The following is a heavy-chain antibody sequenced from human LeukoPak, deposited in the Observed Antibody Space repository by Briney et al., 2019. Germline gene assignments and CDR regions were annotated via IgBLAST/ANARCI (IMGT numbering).Heavy chain of an antibody. CDR1: GFTFSSYW. D-gene: IGHD6-6*01. CDR3: AREDSSSSDPFDY. V-gene: IGHV3-74*01. CDR2: INSDGSST. Sequence: GGSLRLSCAASGFTFSSYWMHWVCQAPGKGLVWVSRINSDGSSTSYADSVKGRFTISRDNAKNTLYLQMNSLRTEDTAVYYCAREDSSSSDPFDYWGQGTLVTVSS. J-gene: IGHJ4*02.